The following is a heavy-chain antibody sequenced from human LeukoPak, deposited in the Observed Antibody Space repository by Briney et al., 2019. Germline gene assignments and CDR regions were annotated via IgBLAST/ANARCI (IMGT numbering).Heavy chain of an antibody. V-gene: IGHV4-30-2*01. J-gene: IGHJ4*02. CDR1: GGSISSGGYY. CDR3: ASIPLIEYQLRGPKYYFDY. Sequence: SQTLSLTCTVSGGSISSGGYYWSWIRQPPGKGLEWIGYIYHSGSTYYNPSLKSRVTISVDRSKNQFSLKLSSVTAADTAVYYCASIPLIEYQLRGPKYYFDYWGQGTLVTVSS. CDR2: IYHSGST. D-gene: IGHD2-2*01.